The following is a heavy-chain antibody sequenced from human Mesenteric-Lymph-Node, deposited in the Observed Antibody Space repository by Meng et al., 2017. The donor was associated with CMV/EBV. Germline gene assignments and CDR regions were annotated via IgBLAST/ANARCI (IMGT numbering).Heavy chain of an antibody. D-gene: IGHD3-3*01. CDR2: ISGSGGST. Sequence: GGSLRLSCAASGFTFSTYTVNWVRQAPGKGLEWVSAISGSGGSTYYADSVKGRFTISRDNSKNTLYLQMNSLRAEDTAVYYCAKDAQPTYYDFWSGWNAFDIWGQGTMVTVSS. CDR1: GFTFSTYT. V-gene: IGHV3-23*01. CDR3: AKDAQPTYYDFWSGWNAFDI. J-gene: IGHJ3*02.